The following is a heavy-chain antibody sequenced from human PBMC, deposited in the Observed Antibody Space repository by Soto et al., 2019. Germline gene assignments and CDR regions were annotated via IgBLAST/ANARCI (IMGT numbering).Heavy chain of an antibody. Sequence: QVQLVQSGAEVKKPGSSVKVSCKASGGTFSSYTISWVRQAPGQGLEWMGRIIPILGIANYAQKFQGRVTITADKSTSTAYMELSSLRSEETAGYYCARGGGYYYYGMDVWGQGTTVTVSS. CDR1: GGTFSSYT. J-gene: IGHJ6*02. CDR3: ARGGGYYYYGMDV. CDR2: IIPILGIA. D-gene: IGHD3-16*01. V-gene: IGHV1-69*02.